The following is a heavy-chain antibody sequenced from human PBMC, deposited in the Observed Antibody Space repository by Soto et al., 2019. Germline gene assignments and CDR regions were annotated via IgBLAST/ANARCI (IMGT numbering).Heavy chain of an antibody. J-gene: IGHJ3*01. CDR2: IIPILGSA. D-gene: IGHD1-26*01. Sequence: QVQLVQSGAEVKKPGSSVKVSCKASGGSFSSNAISWVRQAPGQGLEWMGGIIPILGSANYAQKFQDRLTITAGGSTTTTYMELNSLRSEDAAVYYCASRERVDAFDVWGQGTLVTVSS. V-gene: IGHV1-69*01. CDR3: ASRERVDAFDV. CDR1: GGSFSSNA.